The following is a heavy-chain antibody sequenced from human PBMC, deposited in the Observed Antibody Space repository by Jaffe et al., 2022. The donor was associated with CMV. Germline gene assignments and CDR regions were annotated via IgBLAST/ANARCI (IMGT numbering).Heavy chain of an antibody. CDR2: ISAYNGNT. J-gene: IGHJ3*02. CDR1: GYTFTSYG. Sequence: QVQLVQSGAEVKKPGASVKVSCKASGYTFTSYGISWVRQAPGQGLEWMGWISAYNGNTNYAQKLQGRVTMTTDTSTSTAYMELRSLRSDDTAVYYCARDRRPQPATIFGVVIPKVVDAFDIWGQGTMVTVSS. V-gene: IGHV1-18*01. CDR3: ARDRRPQPATIFGVVIPKVVDAFDI. D-gene: IGHD3-3*01.